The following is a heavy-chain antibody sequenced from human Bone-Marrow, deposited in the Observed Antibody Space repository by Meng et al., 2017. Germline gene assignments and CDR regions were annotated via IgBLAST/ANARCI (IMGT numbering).Heavy chain of an antibody. CDR3: ARGSSYLNYYDSSGYYYVWAY. J-gene: IGHJ4*02. V-gene: IGHV1-8*02. CDR2: MNPTSGNT. CDR1: GYTFTSYA. Sequence: ASVKVSCKASGYTFTSYAMNWVRQATGQGLEWMGWMNPTSGNTGYAQKFQGRVTMTRNTSISTAYMELSSLRSEDTAVYYCARGSSYLNYYDSSGYYYVWAYWGQGTLVTVSS. D-gene: IGHD3-22*01.